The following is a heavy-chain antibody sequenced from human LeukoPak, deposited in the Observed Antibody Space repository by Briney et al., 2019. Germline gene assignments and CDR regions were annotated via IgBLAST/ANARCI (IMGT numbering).Heavy chain of an antibody. CDR2: IYPGDSDT. V-gene: IGHV5-51*01. CDR1: GYSFTSYW. J-gene: IGHJ4*02. D-gene: IGHD3-22*01. CDR3: ARHRYYYDSSGHIDY. Sequence: GASLQISCKGSGYSFTSYWIGWVRPMPGKGLEWMGIIYPGDSDTRYSPSFQGQVTISADKSISTAYLQWSSLKASDTAMYYCARHRYYYDSSGHIDYWGQGTLVTVSS.